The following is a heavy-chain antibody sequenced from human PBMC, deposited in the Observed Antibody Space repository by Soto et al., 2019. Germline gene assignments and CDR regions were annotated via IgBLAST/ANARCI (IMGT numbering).Heavy chain of an antibody. J-gene: IGHJ4*02. CDR3: ARVGGVGAPPGTDF. CDR1: GGTFSSYV. CDR2: VIPILGQA. Sequence: QLVQSGAEVKKPGSSVKISCKASGGTFSSYVISWLRQAPGQGLEWMGGVIPILGQAYYAPNLQGRVTITADGSTRTAYMELNRLTSAYTAVYFCARVGGVGAPPGTDFWGQGTLVTVSS. D-gene: IGHD1-26*01. V-gene: IGHV1-69*01.